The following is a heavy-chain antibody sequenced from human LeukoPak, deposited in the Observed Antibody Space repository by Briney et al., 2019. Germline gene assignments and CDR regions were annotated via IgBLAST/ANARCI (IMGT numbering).Heavy chain of an antibody. CDR3: VAASWYKVDF. D-gene: IGHD6-13*01. Sequence: SETLSLTCAVYGGSFSDYYWSWIRQPPGKGLEWVGISSHSGRTVYNPSLKSRVIISVDTSKSQFSLRLSSVTAADTAIYYCVAASWYKVDFWGQGALVTVSS. V-gene: IGHV4-34*01. J-gene: IGHJ4*02. CDR2: SSHSGRT. CDR1: GGSFSDYY.